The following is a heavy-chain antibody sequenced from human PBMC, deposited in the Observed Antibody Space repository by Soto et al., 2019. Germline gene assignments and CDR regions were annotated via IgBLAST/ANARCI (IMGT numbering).Heavy chain of an antibody. CDR3: AKYASVAAIFQH. CDR2: LSASGGST. J-gene: IGHJ1*01. V-gene: IGHV3-23*01. Sequence: PGGSLRLSCAASGFTFSNYAMSWVRQAPGKGLEWVSALSASGGSTYSADSVRDRFTISRDNSRNTLYLQMNSLRAEDTAVYYCAKYASVAAIFQHWGQGTLVTVSS. CDR1: GFTFSNYA. D-gene: IGHD2-15*01.